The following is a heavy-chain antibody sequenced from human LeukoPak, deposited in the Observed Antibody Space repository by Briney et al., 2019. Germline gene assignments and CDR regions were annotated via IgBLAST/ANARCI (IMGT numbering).Heavy chain of an antibody. CDR3: ARDLAH. V-gene: IGHV3-48*01. J-gene: IGHJ4*02. CDR2: ISTSSSTI. CDR1: GFTFSSYS. Sequence: GGSLRLSCAASGFTFSSYSMKWVRQAPGEGLEWVSHISTSSSTIYYADSVKGRFTISRDNAENSLYLQMNSLRADDTAVYYCARDLAHWGQGTLVTVSS.